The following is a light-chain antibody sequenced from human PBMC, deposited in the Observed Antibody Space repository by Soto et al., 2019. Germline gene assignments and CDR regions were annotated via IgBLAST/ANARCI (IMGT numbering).Light chain of an antibody. J-gene: IGKJ4*01. Sequence: TKSPHPPPPQLPFVDAGVPLTSRASQGIRSELGWYQQKPGKAPNLLIYTASTLQSGVPARFSGSGSGTDFTLTISSLQPEDFATYYCIQDYNYPLTFGGGTKV. CDR3: IQDYNYPLT. V-gene: IGKV1-6*01. CDR2: TAS. CDR1: QGIRSE.